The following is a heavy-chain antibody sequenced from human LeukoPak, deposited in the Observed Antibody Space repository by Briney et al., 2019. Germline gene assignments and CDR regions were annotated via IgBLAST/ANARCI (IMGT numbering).Heavy chain of an antibody. CDR1: GYTLTELS. J-gene: IGHJ4*02. V-gene: IGHV1-24*01. CDR3: ATGYQLLSLYYFDY. Sequence: GASVTVSCKVSGYTLTELSMHWVRQAPGKGLEWMGGFDPEDGETIYAQKFQGRVTMTEDTSTDTAYMELSSLRSEDTAVYYCATGYQLLSLYYFDYWGQGTLVTVSS. D-gene: IGHD2-2*01. CDR2: FDPEDGET.